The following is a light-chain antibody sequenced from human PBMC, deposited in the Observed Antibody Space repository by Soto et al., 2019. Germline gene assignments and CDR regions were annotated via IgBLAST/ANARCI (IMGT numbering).Light chain of an antibody. CDR3: QQYDNWPLT. CDR1: QSVRIN. J-gene: IGKJ4*01. V-gene: IGKV3-15*01. Sequence: EIVMTQSPATLAVSPGERATLSCRASQSVRINVAWYQQKNGQAPRLLVYGASTRASGIPDRFSGSGSGTEFTLTISSLQSEDFAVYYCQQYDNWPLTFGGGTKVDI. CDR2: GAS.